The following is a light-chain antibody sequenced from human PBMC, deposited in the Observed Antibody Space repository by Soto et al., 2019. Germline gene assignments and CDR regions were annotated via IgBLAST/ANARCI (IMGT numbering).Light chain of an antibody. Sequence: EIVLTQSPGTLSLSPGERATLSCRASQSVSSSYLAWYQQKPGQAPRLLIYGASSRATGIPDRFSGSWSGTDFTLNISRLEPEDFAVYYCQQYGSSPMLTFGGGTKVEIK. J-gene: IGKJ4*01. CDR3: QQYGSSPMLT. V-gene: IGKV3-20*01. CDR1: QSVSSSY. CDR2: GAS.